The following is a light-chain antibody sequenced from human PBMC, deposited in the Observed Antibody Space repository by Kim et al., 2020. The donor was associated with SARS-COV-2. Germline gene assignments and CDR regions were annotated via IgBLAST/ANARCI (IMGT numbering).Light chain of an antibody. J-gene: IGLJ3*02. CDR2: GKN. CDR3: NSRDSSGNRWV. V-gene: IGLV3-19*01. CDR1: SLRSYY. Sequence: ALGQTVRITVQGDSLRSYYASWYQQKPGQAPVLVIYGKNNRPSGIPDRFSGSSSGNTASLTITGAQAEDEADYYCNSRDSSGNRWVFGGGTQLTVL.